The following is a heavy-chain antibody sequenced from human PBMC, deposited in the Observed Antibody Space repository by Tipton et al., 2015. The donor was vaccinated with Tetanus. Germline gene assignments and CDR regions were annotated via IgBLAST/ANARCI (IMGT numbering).Heavy chain of an antibody. V-gene: IGHV3-74*01. J-gene: IGHJ6*02. CDR1: GFTFSHYW. CDR3: ARTYSSGYGMDV. CDR2: IKGDGTTT. Sequence: SLRLSCAASGFTFSHYWMHWVRQAPGKGLVWVSRIKGDGTTTAFADSVKGRFSISRDNAQNTLNLQMNSLRGEDTAVYYCARTYSSGYGMDVWGQGTTVIVS. D-gene: IGHD6-19*01.